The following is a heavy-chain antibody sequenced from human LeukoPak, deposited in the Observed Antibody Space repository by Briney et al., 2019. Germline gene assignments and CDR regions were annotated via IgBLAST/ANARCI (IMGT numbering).Heavy chain of an antibody. J-gene: IGHJ4*02. V-gene: IGHV3-30*02. CDR3: AKDIWHDTFPGY. Sequence: GGSLRLSCAVSGFTLSDYGMSWVSQAPGKGLKWVAFISHHGTIKNYADSVKGRVTISRDNSENTLYLQMNSLRTEDTAVYYCAKDIWHDTFPGYWGQGTLVTVSS. CDR1: GFTLSDYG. D-gene: IGHD3-9*01. CDR2: ISHHGTIK.